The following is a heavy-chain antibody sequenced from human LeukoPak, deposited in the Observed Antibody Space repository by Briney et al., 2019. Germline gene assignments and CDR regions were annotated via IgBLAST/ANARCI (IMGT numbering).Heavy chain of an antibody. D-gene: IGHD2-2*01. CDR1: GFTFSSYA. Sequence: SGGSLRLFCAASGFTFSSYAMSWVRQAPGKGLEWVSAISGSGGSTYYADSVKGRFTISRDNSKNTLYLQMNSLRAEDTAVYYCAKAPPLYQLLWPDYFDYWGQGTLVTVSS. V-gene: IGHV3-23*01. J-gene: IGHJ4*02. CDR3: AKAPPLYQLLWPDYFDY. CDR2: ISGSGGST.